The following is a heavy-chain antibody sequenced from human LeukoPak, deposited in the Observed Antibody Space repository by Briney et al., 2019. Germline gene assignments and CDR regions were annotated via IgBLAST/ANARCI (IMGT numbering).Heavy chain of an antibody. J-gene: IGHJ6*03. CDR2: INHSGST. V-gene: IGHV4-34*01. CDR1: GGSFSGYY. Sequence: SETLSLTCAVYGGSFSGYYWSWIRQPPGKGLEWIGEINHSGSTNYNPSLKSRVTISVDTSKNQFSLKLSSVTAADTAVYYCARGFRLEWLFGHYYYYYMDVWGKGTTVTVSS. CDR3: ARGFRLEWLFGHYYYYYMDV. D-gene: IGHD3-3*01.